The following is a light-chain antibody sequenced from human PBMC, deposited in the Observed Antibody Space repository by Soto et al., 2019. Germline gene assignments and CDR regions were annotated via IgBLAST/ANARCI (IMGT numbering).Light chain of an antibody. J-gene: IGKJ1*01. CDR3: QQYTSSPWT. Sequence: EVVLTQSPGTLSLSPGERATLSCRASQSLSRNYLAWYQQKPGQAPGLLIYDASSWATGIPDRFSGSGTGTDFTLTISRLEPEDFAVYYCQQYTSSPWTFGQGTKVEMK. CDR2: DAS. V-gene: IGKV3-20*01. CDR1: QSLSRNY.